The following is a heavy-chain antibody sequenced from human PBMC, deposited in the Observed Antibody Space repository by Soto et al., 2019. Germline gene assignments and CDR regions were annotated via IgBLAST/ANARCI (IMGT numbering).Heavy chain of an antibody. Sequence: QVQLQQWGAGLLKPSETLSLTCAVYGGSFSGYYWSWIRQPPGKGLEWIGEINHSGSTNYNPFLKSRVTISVDTSKNQFSLKLSSVTAADTAVYYCARCSGMDVWGQGTTVTVSS. D-gene: IGHD2-15*01. J-gene: IGHJ6*02. CDR3: ARCSGMDV. CDR1: GGSFSGYY. CDR2: INHSGST. V-gene: IGHV4-34*01.